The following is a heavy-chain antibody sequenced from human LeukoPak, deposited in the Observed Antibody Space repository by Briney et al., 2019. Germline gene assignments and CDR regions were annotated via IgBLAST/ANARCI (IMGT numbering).Heavy chain of an antibody. Sequence: SETLSLTCNIWSHPPSRCHERGSFRQSPGKGLEWIATFFQSDKSFYNASLESRVTMSLDTSKSQFSLNLTSVTAADTAAYSYSCVLPVPYLHDAWGRGTQVTVSS. V-gene: IGHV4-38-2*02. CDR2: FFQSDKS. J-gene: IGHJ4*02. D-gene: IGHD2-21*01. CDR3: SCVLPVPYLHDA. CDR1: SHPPSRCHE.